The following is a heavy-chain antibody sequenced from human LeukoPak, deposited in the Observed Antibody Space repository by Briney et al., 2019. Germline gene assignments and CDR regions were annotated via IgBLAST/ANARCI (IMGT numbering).Heavy chain of an antibody. J-gene: IGHJ4*02. Sequence: GGSLRLSCAASGFTFSRYGMHWVRQAPGKGRGCVALISYDGSHKYCTDSVKGRFTLSRDNTKNTLYLQMNRLRAEDTAVYDCAKLAEYAYSSGWFDYWGQGTLVTVSS. CDR2: ISYDGSHK. D-gene: IGHD6-19*01. V-gene: IGHV3-30*18. CDR1: GFTFSRYG. CDR3: AKLAEYAYSSGWFDY.